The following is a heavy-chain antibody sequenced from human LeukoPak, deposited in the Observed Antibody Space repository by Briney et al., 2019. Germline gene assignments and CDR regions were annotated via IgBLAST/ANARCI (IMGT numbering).Heavy chain of an antibody. J-gene: IGHJ6*03. Sequence: GGSLRLSCAASGFTFSSYEMNWVRQAPGKGLEWVSSISTSSSYIYYADSLKGRFTISRDNAKNSLYLQMNSLRAEDTAVYYCARAPEYYYMDVWGKGTTVTVSS. CDR2: ISTSSSYI. CDR1: GFTFSSYE. V-gene: IGHV3-21*01. CDR3: ARAPEYYYMDV.